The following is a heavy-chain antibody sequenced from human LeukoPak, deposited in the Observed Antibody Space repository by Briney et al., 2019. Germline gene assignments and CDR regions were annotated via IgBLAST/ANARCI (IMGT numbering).Heavy chain of an antibody. CDR3: AHRRAYCSGGSCFYYFDY. Sequence: SGPTLVNPIQTLTLTCTFSGFSLSTSGVGVGWIRQPPGKALEWLALIYWDGDKRYSPSLKSRLTITKDTSKNQVVLTMTNMDPVDTATYYCAHRRAYCSGGSCFYYFDYWGQGTLVTVSS. CDR2: IYWDGDK. V-gene: IGHV2-5*02. J-gene: IGHJ4*02. CDR1: GFSLSTSGVG. D-gene: IGHD2-15*01.